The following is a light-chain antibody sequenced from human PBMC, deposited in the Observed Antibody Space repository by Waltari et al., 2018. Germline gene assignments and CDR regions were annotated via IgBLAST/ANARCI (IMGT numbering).Light chain of an antibody. Sequence: QSALTQXXSVSGSPGQSIXXXXAGTRSDIGAYNYVSXYQLHPGKAPKLIIYXVTXRPSGVSTRXSXSKSGXTXXLTISGLXXDDEAXXXXXSYTRSSSLXXFGGXTXXTV. V-gene: IGLV2-14*01. CDR2: XVT. J-gene: IGLJ1*01. CDR3: XSYTRSSSLXX. CDR1: RSDIGAYNY.